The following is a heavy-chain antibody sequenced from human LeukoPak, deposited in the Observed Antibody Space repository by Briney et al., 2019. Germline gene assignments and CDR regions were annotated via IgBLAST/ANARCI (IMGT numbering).Heavy chain of an antibody. Sequence: GGSLRLSCAASGFTFSSYAMSWVRQAPGKGLEWVSAISGSGGSTYYADSMKGRFTISRDNSKNTLYLQMNSLRAEDTAVYYCASRDIVVVPAARYGMDVWGQGTTVPVSS. CDR3: ASRDIVVVPAARYGMDV. V-gene: IGHV3-23*01. CDR2: ISGSGGST. D-gene: IGHD2-2*01. J-gene: IGHJ6*02. CDR1: GFTFSSYA.